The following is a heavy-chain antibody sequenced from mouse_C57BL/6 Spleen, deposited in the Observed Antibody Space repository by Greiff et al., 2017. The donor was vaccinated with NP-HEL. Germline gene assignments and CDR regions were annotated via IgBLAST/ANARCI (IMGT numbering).Heavy chain of an antibody. CDR1: GYTFTSYW. CDR3: ASLFITTVVAGSYFDY. J-gene: IGHJ2*01. CDR2: IDPSDSYT. D-gene: IGHD1-1*01. V-gene: IGHV1-50*01. Sequence: QVQLQRPGAELVKPGASVKLSCKASGYTFTSYWMQWVKQRPGQGLEWIGEIDPSDSYTNYNQKFKGKATLTVDTSSSTAYMQLSSLTSEDSAVYYCASLFITTVVAGSYFDYWGQGTTLTVSS.